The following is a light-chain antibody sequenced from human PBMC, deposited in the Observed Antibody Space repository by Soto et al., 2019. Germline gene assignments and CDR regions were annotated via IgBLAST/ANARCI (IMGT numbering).Light chain of an antibody. CDR1: TSNIEKFY. CDR3: SSYTSTTTWV. CDR2: EVS. V-gene: IGLV2-14*01. Sequence: QSVLTQPPSASATPGQRVTISCSGSTSNIEKFYVYWYQQLPGTAPKLMIYEVSYRPSGVSNRFSGSKSGNTASLTISGLQTEDEATYYCSSYTSTTTWVFGGGTKLTVL. J-gene: IGLJ3*02.